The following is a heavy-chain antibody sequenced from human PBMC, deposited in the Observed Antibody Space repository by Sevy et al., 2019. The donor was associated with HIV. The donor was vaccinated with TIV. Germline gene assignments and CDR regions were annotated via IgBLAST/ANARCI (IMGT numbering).Heavy chain of an antibody. CDR1: GFSFSRFW. CDR3: ARRDGYTRRAFDM. J-gene: IGHJ3*02. CDR2: INSDETST. Sequence: GGSLRLSCAASGFSFSRFWMHWVSQAPGKGLVLVSRINSDETSTSYADSVKGRFTISRDNARHTLFLQMNSLTVEDTAVYYCARRDGYTRRAFDMWGQWTMVTVSS. V-gene: IGHV3-74*01. D-gene: IGHD5-12*01.